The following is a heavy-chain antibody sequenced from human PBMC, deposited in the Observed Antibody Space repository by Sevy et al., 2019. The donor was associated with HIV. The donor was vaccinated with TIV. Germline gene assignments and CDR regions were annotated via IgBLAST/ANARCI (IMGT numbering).Heavy chain of an antibody. CDR2: IKQDGSEN. V-gene: IGHV3-7*01. Sequence: GGSLRLSCAASGFTFSSYWMSWVRQAPGKGLEWVANIKQDGSENYYVDSVKGRFTISRDNAKNSLYLQMNSLRAEDTAVYYCARGYRGYYFDYWGQGTLVTVSS. CDR3: ARGYRGYYFDY. D-gene: IGHD5-12*01. J-gene: IGHJ4*02. CDR1: GFTFSSYW.